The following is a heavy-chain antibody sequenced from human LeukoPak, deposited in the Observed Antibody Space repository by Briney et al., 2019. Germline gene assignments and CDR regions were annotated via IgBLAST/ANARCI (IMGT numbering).Heavy chain of an antibody. CDR1: GYTFTGYY. CDR2: INPNSGGT. Sequence: GASVKVSCKASGYTFTGYYMHWVRQTPGQGLEWMGWINPNSGGTNYAQKFQGRVTMTRDTSISTAYMELSRLRSDDTAVYYCVRATQRQYYFDYWGQGTLVTVSS. J-gene: IGHJ4*02. D-gene: IGHD6-19*01. CDR3: VRATQRQYYFDY. V-gene: IGHV1-2*02.